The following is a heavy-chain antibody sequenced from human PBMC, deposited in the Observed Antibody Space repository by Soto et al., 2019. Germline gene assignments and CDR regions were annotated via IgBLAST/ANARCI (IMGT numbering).Heavy chain of an antibody. CDR1: GYTFTSYY. CDR3: ARPQFDSHNYYGMDV. J-gene: IGHJ6*02. V-gene: IGHV1-46*01. CDR2: INPSGTTT. D-gene: IGHD3-10*01. Sequence: QVQLVQSGAEVKKPGASVKVSCKASGYTFTSYYMHWVRQAPGQGLEWMGIINPSGTTTDYAQKFQGRVTMTRDTSTSTYYMELSSLRSEDTAVYYCARPQFDSHNYYGMDVWGQETTVTVSS.